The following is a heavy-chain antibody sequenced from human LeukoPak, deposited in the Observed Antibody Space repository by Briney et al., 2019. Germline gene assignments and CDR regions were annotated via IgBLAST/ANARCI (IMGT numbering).Heavy chain of an antibody. V-gene: IGHV1-69*13. D-gene: IGHD3-10*01. CDR1: GGTFSSYA. CDR2: IIPIFGTA. CDR3: ARDGRGSGSYYNVMYDY. Sequence: SVKVSCKASGGTFSSYAISWVRQAPGQGLEWMGGIIPIFGTANYAQKFQGRVTITADESTSTAYMELSSLRSEDTAVYYCARDGRGSGSYYNVMYDYWGQGTLVTVS. J-gene: IGHJ4*02.